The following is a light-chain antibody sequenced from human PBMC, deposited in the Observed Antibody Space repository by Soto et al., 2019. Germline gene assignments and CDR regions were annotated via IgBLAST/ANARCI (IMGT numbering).Light chain of an antibody. CDR2: DVS. V-gene: IGLV2-11*01. J-gene: IGLJ1*01. CDR1: GSDVGRYEY. CDR3: CSFTSITTYV. Sequence: QSVLTQPRSVSGSPGQSVTISCTGSGSDVGRYEYVSWYQQHPGKVPKLIIYDVSKRPSGVPDRFSGSKSGNTASLTISGLQAEDEADYYCCSFTSITTYVFGTGTKVTVL.